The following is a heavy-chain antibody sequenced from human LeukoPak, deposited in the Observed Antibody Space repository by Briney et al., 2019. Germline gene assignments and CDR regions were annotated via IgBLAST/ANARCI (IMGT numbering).Heavy chain of an antibody. CDR2: IYYSGST. D-gene: IGHD3/OR15-3a*01. J-gene: IGHJ4*02. CDR1: GGSISSGDYY. CDR3: AIHPDLDSPRRKYYFDY. Sequence: SQTLSLTCTVSGGSISSGDYYWSWIRQPPGKGLEWIGYIYYSGSTYYNPSLKSRVTISVDTSKNQFSLKLSSVTAADTAVYYCAIHPDLDSPRRKYYFDYWGQGTLVTVSS. V-gene: IGHV4-30-4*08.